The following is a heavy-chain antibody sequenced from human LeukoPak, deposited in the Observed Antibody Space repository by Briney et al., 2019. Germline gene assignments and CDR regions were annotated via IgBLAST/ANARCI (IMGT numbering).Heavy chain of an antibody. CDR3: TREWSSYYYDSSGYVY. Sequence: PGGSLRLSCTASGFTFGDYAMSWVRQAPGKGLEWVGFIRSKAYGGTTEYAASVKGRFTISRDDSKSIAYLQMNSLKTEDTAVYYCTREWSSYYYDSSGYVYWGQGTLVTVSS. J-gene: IGHJ4*02. CDR1: GFTFGDYA. CDR2: IRSKAYGGTT. D-gene: IGHD3-22*01. V-gene: IGHV3-49*04.